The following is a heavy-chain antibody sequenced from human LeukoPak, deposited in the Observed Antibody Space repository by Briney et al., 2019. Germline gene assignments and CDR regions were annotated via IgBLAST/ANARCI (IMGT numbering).Heavy chain of an antibody. CDR1: GFTYSSYA. CDR3: AKRVYYDFWSGPNWFDP. Sequence: GGSLRLSCAASGFTYSSYAMSWIRQAPGKGLEWVSAISGSGGSTYYADSVKGRFTISRDNSKNTLYLQINSLRAEDTAVYYCAKRVYYDFWSGPNWFDPWGQGTLVTVSS. D-gene: IGHD3-3*01. V-gene: IGHV3-23*01. J-gene: IGHJ5*02. CDR2: ISGSGGST.